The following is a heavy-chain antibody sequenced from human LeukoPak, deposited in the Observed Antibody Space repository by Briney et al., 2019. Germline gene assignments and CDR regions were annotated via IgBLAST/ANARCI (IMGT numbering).Heavy chain of an antibody. CDR1: GGTFSSYA. J-gene: IGHJ5*02. D-gene: IGHD6-13*01. Sequence: SVKVSCKASGGTFSSYAISWVRQAPGQGLEWMGRIIPILGIANYAQKFQGRVTITADKSTSTAYMELSSLRSEDTAVYYCARDPPNVAAGHDNWFDPWGQGTLVTVSS. CDR3: ARDPPNVAAGHDNWFDP. V-gene: IGHV1-69*04. CDR2: IIPILGIA.